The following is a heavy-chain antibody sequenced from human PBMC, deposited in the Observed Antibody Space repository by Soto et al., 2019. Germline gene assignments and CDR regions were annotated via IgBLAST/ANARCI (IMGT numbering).Heavy chain of an antibody. CDR2: ISGSGGST. J-gene: IGHJ6*02. D-gene: IGHD6-13*01. CDR1: GFTFSSYE. CDR3: AKVGRQQPAYGMDV. Sequence: PGGSLRLSCAASGFTFSSYEMSWVRQAPGKGLEWVSAISGSGGSTYYADSVKGRFTIPRDNSKNTLYLQMNSLRAEDTAVYYCAKVGRQQPAYGMDVWGQGTTVTVSS. V-gene: IGHV3-23*01.